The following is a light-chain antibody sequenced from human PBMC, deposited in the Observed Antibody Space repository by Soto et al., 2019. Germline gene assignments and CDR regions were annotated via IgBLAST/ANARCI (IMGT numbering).Light chain of an antibody. V-gene: IGLV2-14*01. CDR3: SSYSISTADL. CDR2: EVS. J-gene: IGLJ1*01. CDR1: SSDVGGYNY. Sequence: QSALTQPASVSGSPGQSITISCTGTSSDVGGYNYVSWYQQHPGKAPKLMIYEVSNRPSGVSDRFSGSKSANTASLTISGLQAEDEADYFCSSYSISTADLFGTGTKVTVL.